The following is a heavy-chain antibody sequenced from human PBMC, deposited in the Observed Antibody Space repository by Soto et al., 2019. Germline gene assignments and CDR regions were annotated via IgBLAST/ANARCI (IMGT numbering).Heavy chain of an antibody. CDR1: GFTFTRNG. CDR2: IWYDGSHK. CDR3: AREFRGYSDGRGYFEN. D-gene: IGHD5-18*01. Sequence: QVQLVESGGGVVQPGRSLRLSCAASGFTFTRNGMHWVRQAPGKGLEWVAAIWYDGSHKYHADSVKGQFTISRDNSKNALYLEMNSLRADDTAVYYCAREFRGYSDGRGYFENWGQGTLVTVSS. J-gene: IGHJ4*02. V-gene: IGHV3-33*01.